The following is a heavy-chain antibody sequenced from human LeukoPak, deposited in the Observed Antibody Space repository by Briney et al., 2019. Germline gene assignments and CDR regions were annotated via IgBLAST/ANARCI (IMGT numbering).Heavy chain of an antibody. CDR2: ISGSGGST. CDR3: AKDPVGIAARHGDY. CDR1: GFTFSSYA. J-gene: IGHJ4*02. V-gene: IGHV3-23*01. Sequence: GGSLRLSCAASGFTFSSYAMSWVRQAPGKELEWVSAISGSGGSTYYADSVKGRFTISRDNSKNTLYLQMNSLRAEDTAVYYCAKDPVGIAARHGDYWGQGTLVTVSS. D-gene: IGHD6-6*01.